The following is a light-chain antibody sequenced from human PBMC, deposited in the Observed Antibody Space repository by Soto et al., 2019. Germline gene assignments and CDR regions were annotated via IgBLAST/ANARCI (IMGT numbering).Light chain of an antibody. CDR3: QSYDSDFVV. Sequence: QSALTQPRSVSGSPGQSVTISCTGTSSDVGGYNYVSWYQQHPGKAPKLMIYDVSKRPSGVPDRFSGSKSGNTASLTISGLQTEDEADYYCQSYDSDFVVFGGGTKVTVL. CDR1: SSDVGGYNY. J-gene: IGLJ2*01. V-gene: IGLV2-11*01. CDR2: DVS.